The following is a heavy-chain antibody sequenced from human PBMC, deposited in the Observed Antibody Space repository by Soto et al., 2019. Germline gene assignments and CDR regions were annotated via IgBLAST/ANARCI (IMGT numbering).Heavy chain of an antibody. J-gene: IGHJ5*02. Sequence: ASMKVSCKASGYTFTSYGISWVRLAPGQGLEWMRWISAYNGTTNYAQKLQGRVTMTTVTSTSTAYMELRSLRSDDTAVYYCADMVGNSEGDWFDPWGQGTLVTVSS. V-gene: IGHV1-18*01. CDR3: ADMVGNSEGDWFDP. CDR1: GYTFTSYG. D-gene: IGHD2-15*01. CDR2: ISAYNGTT.